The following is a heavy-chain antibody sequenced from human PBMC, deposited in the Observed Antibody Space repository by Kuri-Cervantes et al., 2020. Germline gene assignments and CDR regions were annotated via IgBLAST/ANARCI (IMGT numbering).Heavy chain of an antibody. CDR2: MNPNSGNT. V-gene: IGHV1-8*01. J-gene: IGHJ4*02. CDR1: GYTFTSYD. CDR3: ARGSKRWLQLVFDY. D-gene: IGHD5-24*01. Sequence: ASVKVSCKASGYTFTSYDINWVRQATGQGLEWMGWMNPNSGNTGYAQKFQGRVTMTRNTSISTAYMELSSLRSEDTAVYYCARGSKRWLQLVFDYWGQGTLVTVSS.